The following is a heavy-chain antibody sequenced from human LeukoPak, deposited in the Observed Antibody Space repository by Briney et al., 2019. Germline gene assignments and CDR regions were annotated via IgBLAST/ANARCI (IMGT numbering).Heavy chain of an antibody. CDR3: ARDLGITGTTAFDI. D-gene: IGHD1-20*01. J-gene: IGHJ3*02. Sequence: PGGSLRLSCAASGFTFSDYYMSWIRQAPGKGLEWVSYISSSGSTIYYADSGKGRFTISRDNAKNSLYLQMNSLRAEDTAVYYCARDLGITGTTAFDIWGQGTMVTVSS. CDR1: GFTFSDYY. V-gene: IGHV3-11*01. CDR2: ISSSGSTI.